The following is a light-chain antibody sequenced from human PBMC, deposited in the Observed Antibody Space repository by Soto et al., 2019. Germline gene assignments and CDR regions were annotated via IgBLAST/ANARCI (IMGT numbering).Light chain of an antibody. Sequence: IVVTQCPAPLSLSPVQRATLSCRASQSVNTNLAWYQQKPGQAPRLLIYGASTRAAGIPDRFSGSGSGTDFTLTITRLQPEDSAVYFCQQYTGPPTTFGQGTRVDIK. CDR3: QQYTGPPTT. CDR1: QSVNTN. V-gene: IGKV3D-15*01. J-gene: IGKJ5*01. CDR2: GAS.